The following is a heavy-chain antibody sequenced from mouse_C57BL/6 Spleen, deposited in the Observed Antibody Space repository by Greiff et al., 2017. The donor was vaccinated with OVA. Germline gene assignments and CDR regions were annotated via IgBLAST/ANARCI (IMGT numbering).Heavy chain of an antibody. CDR3: ARHYGSSYEYFDV. CDR2: INPNNGGT. CDR1: GYTFTDYN. V-gene: IGHV1-22*01. Sequence: EVQLQQSGPELVKPGASVKMSCKASGYTFTDYNMHWVKQSPGQSLEWIGYINPNNGGTSYNQKFKGKATLTVNKSSSTAYMELRSLTSEDSAVYYCARHYGSSYEYFDVWGKGTTVTVSS. J-gene: IGHJ1*03. D-gene: IGHD1-1*01.